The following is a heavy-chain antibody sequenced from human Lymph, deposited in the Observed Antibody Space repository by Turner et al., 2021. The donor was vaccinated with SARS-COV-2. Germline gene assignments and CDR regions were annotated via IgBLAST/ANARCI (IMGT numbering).Heavy chain of an antibody. V-gene: IGHV3-21*01. Sequence: EVQLVESGGGLVKPGGALRLSCAPSGFTFCSYIMPWVGQAPGKGVEWVSSISSSSTYIYYADSVKGRFTISRDNAKNSLYLQMNSLRAEDTAVYYCAGQAVAGTSLGYYYYGMDVWGQGTTVTVSS. CDR2: ISSSSTYI. J-gene: IGHJ6*02. CDR1: GFTFCSYI. D-gene: IGHD6-19*01. CDR3: AGQAVAGTSLGYYYYGMDV.